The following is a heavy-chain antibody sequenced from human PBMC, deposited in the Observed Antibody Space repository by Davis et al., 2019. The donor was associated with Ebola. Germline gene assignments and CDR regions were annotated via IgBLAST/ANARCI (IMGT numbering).Heavy chain of an antibody. V-gene: IGHV3-23*01. J-gene: IGHJ3*02. CDR1: GFTFSSYA. Sequence: PGGSLRLSCAASGFTFSSYAMSWVRQAPGKGLEWVSAISGSGGSTYYANSVKGRFTISRDNSKNTLYLQMNSLRAEDTATYYCAKDKNYDFWSGYPHDAFDIWGQGTMVTVSS. CDR3: AKDKNYDFWSGYPHDAFDI. D-gene: IGHD3-3*01. CDR2: ISGSGGST.